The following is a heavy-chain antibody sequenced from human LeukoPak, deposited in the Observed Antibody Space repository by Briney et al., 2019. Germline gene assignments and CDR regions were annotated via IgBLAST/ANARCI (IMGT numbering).Heavy chain of an antibody. J-gene: IGHJ5*02. CDR2: IYYSGST. CDR1: GGSISSYY. Sequence: PSETLSLTCTVSGGSISSYYWSWIRQPPGEGLEWIGYIYYSGSTNYNPSLKSRVTTSVDTSKNQFSLKLSSVTAADTAVYYCAREGSIYGDYDWFDPWGQGTLVTVSS. CDR3: AREGSIYGDYDWFDP. V-gene: IGHV4-59*01. D-gene: IGHD4-17*01.